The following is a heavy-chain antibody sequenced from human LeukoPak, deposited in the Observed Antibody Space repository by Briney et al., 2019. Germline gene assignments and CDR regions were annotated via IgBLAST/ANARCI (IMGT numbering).Heavy chain of an antibody. D-gene: IGHD3-10*01. CDR1: GYTVTSYY. J-gene: IGHJ4*02. V-gene: IGHV1-46*01. CDR2: LRLGDGTT. CDR3: ARGERLGSYLLELDY. Sequence: ASVKVSCKAYGYTVTSYYRHCARQAPGQGHEWMGTLRLGDGTTSYSPKFQGRVTLSGDSSTTTVDMALSSLRSEDTAIYYCARGERLGSYLLELDYWGQGSLVTVSS.